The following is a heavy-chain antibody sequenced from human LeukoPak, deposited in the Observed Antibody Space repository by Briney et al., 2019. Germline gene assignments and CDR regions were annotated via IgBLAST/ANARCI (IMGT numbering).Heavy chain of an antibody. CDR3: ARSQGGAFSYGPDY. CDR2: INPSGGST. CDR1: GYTFTSYY. Sequence: ASVKVSCKASGYTFTSYYMHWVRQAPGQGLEWMGIINPSGGSTSYAQKFQGKVSMTRDTSTTTVYMELSSLKSEDTAVYYCARSQGGAFSYGPDYWGQGTLVTVSS. D-gene: IGHD5-18*01. J-gene: IGHJ4*02. V-gene: IGHV1-46*01.